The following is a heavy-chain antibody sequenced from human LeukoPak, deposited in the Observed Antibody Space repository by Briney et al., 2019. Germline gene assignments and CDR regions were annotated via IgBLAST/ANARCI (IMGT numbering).Heavy chain of an antibody. CDR1: GGSISSGGYY. J-gene: IGHJ4*02. CDR2: IYYSGST. V-gene: IGHV4-31*03. D-gene: IGHD3-16*01. Sequence: SETLSLTCTVSGGSISSGGYYWSWIRQHPGKSLEWIGYIYYSGSTYYNPSLKSRVTISVDTSKNQFSLKLSSVTAADTAVYYCAREIGGRVGHFDYWGQGTLVTVSS. CDR3: AREIGGRVGHFDY.